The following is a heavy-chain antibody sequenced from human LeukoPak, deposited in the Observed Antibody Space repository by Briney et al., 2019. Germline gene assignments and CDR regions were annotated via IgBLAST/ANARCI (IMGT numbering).Heavy chain of an antibody. J-gene: IGHJ5*02. CDR1: GYTFTDYY. Sequence: ASVKVSCKASGYTFTDYYLHWVRQAPGQGIEWMGWINPKTGGTTYAQKFQGRVTMTRDTSITTGNMEVTNLRSDDTAVYYCARAYEYGWFDPWGQGTLVTVSS. D-gene: IGHD4/OR15-4a*01. CDR2: INPKTGGT. CDR3: ARAYEYGWFDP. V-gene: IGHV1-2*02.